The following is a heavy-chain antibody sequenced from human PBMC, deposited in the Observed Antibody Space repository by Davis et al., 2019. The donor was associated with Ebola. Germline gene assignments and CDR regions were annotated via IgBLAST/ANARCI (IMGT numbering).Heavy chain of an antibody. J-gene: IGHJ4*02. V-gene: IGHV4-59*11. CDR3: SRFGEGAY. CDR1: GGSISSHY. CDR2: ISGSGRT. D-gene: IGHD2-21*01. Sequence: PSETLSLTCTVSGGSISSHYWSWIRQPPGKGLEWIGFISGSGRTSYNPSLKSRVTISADTSKNQFSLNLSSVTAADTAVYFCSRFGEGAYWGQGTLVTVSS.